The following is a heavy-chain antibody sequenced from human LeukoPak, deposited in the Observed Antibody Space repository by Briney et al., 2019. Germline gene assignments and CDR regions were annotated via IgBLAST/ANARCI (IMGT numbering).Heavy chain of an antibody. CDR1: GGSISSGGYY. J-gene: IGHJ5*02. CDR2: IYHSGST. CDR3: ARSRQASGLFSS. D-gene: IGHD3-10*01. Sequence: SETLSLTCTVSGGSISSGGYYWSWIRQPPGKSLEWIGYIYHSGSTYYNPSLKSRFTISVDRPKNQFFLNVTSLTAADTAVYYCARSRQASGLFSSWGQGTLVVVSS. V-gene: IGHV4-30-2*01.